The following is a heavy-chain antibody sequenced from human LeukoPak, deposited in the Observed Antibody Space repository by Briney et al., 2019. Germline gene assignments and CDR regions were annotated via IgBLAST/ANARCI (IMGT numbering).Heavy chain of an antibody. J-gene: IGHJ4*02. Sequence: GGSLRLSCAASGFTFSNYAMGWVRQAPGKGLGWVSVIYSGGSTYYADSVKGRFTISRDNSKNTLYLQMNSLRAEDTAVYYCAGGYYGSGSYYSPNFDYWGQGTLVTVSS. CDR2: IYSGGST. D-gene: IGHD3-10*01. CDR3: AGGYYGSGSYYSPNFDY. V-gene: IGHV3-53*01. CDR1: GFTFSNYA.